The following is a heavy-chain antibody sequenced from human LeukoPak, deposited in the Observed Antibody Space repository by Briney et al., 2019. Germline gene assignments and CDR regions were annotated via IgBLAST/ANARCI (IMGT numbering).Heavy chain of an antibody. V-gene: IGHV4-59*08. CDR3: ARHGASGSYLYYFDY. CDR1: GGSISSYY. D-gene: IGHD1-26*01. CDR2: FYYSGST. Sequence: PSDTLSLTCTVSGGSISSYYWSWLRQTPGKGLEWIGYFYYSGSTNYNPSLKSRVTISVDTSKNQFSLKLSSVTAADTAVYFCARHGASGSYLYYFDYWGQGTLVTVSS. J-gene: IGHJ4*02.